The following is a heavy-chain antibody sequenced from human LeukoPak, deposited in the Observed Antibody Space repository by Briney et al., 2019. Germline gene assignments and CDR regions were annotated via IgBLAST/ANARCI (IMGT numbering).Heavy chain of an antibody. Sequence: SVKVSCKASGGTFSSYAISWVRQAPGQGLEWMGRIIPIFGTANYAQKFQGRVTITTDDSTSTAYMELSSLRSEDTAVYYCARTVVVRLNNNWFDPWGQGTLVTVSS. CDR2: IIPIFGTA. D-gene: IGHD4-23*01. CDR1: GGTFSSYA. CDR3: ARTVVVRLNNNWFDP. V-gene: IGHV1-69*05. J-gene: IGHJ5*02.